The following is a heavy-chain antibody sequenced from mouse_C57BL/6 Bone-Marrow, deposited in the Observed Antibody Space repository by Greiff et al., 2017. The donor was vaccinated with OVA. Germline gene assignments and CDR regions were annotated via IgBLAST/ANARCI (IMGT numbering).Heavy chain of an antibody. Sequence: QVTLKASGPGILQPSQTLSLTCSFSGFSLSTFGMGVGWLRQPSGKGLEWLAHIWWDDDKYYNPALKSRLTISKDTSKNQVFLKIANVDTADTATYYCARIYYYGSSPWFAYWGQGTLVTVSA. CDR3: ARIYYYGSSPWFAY. CDR2: IWWDDDK. J-gene: IGHJ3*01. CDR1: GFSLSTFGMG. V-gene: IGHV8-8*01. D-gene: IGHD1-1*01.